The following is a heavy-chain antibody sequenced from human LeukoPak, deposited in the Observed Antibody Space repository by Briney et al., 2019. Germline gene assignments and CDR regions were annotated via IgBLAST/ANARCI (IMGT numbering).Heavy chain of an antibody. D-gene: IGHD2-2*01. CDR2: ISGSGGST. V-gene: IGHV3-23*01. CDR3: AKDRGFIVVVPAAILDY. CDR1: GFTFSSYA. Sequence: GGSLRLSCAASGFTFSSYAMSWVRQAPGKGLEWVSAISGSGGSTYYADSVKGRFTISRDNSKNTLYLQMNSLRAEDTAVYYCAKDRGFIVVVPAAILDYWGQGTLVTVSS. J-gene: IGHJ4*02.